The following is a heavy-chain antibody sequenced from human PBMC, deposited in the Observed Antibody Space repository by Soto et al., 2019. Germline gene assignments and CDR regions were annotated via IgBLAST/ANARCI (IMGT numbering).Heavy chain of an antibody. D-gene: IGHD6-13*01. CDR1: GFTFSDHY. Sequence: EVQLVESGGGLVQPGGSLRLSCAASGFTFSDHYIDWVRQAPGKGLEWVGRSRDKANSYTTEYAASVKGRFTTSRDDSKNTLYLQMNSLKTEDTAVYYCAKGASSPQTRDFDYWGQGTLVTVSS. CDR3: AKGASSPQTRDFDY. J-gene: IGHJ4*02. CDR2: SRDKANSYTT. V-gene: IGHV3-72*01.